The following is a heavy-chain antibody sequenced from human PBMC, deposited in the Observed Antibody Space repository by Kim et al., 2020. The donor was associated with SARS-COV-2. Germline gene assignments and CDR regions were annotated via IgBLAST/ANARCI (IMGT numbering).Heavy chain of an antibody. CDR2: ISYDGSNK. D-gene: IGHD3-3*01. CDR3: AKDERYYDFWSGYLGAEDYYYYYGMDV. J-gene: IGHJ6*02. Sequence: GGSLRLSCAASGFTFSSYGMHWVRQAPGKGLEWVAVISYDGSNKYYADSVKGRFTISRDNSKNTLYLQMNSLRAEDTAVYYCAKDERYYDFWSGYLGAEDYYYYYGMDVWGQGTTVTVSS. V-gene: IGHV3-30*18. CDR1: GFTFSSYG.